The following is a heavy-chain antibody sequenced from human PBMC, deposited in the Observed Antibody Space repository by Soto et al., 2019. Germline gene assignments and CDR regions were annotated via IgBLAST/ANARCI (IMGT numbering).Heavy chain of an antibody. Sequence: QVQLQESGPGLVKPSQTLSLTCTVSGGSISSGDYYWSWIRQPPGKGLEWIGYIYYSGSTYYNPSLKSRVTISVDTSKNQFSLKLSSVTAADTAVYYCARDLGYYYDSSGSAWFDPWGQGTLVTVSS. D-gene: IGHD3-22*01. CDR3: ARDLGYYYDSSGSAWFDP. CDR2: IYYSGST. J-gene: IGHJ5*02. CDR1: GGSISSGDYY. V-gene: IGHV4-30-4*01.